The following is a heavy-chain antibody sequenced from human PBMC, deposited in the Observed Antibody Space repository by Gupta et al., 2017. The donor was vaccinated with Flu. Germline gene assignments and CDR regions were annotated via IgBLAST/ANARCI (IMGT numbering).Heavy chain of an antibody. D-gene: IGHD3-22*01. CDR2: IIPIFGTA. J-gene: IGHJ4*02. V-gene: IGHV1-69*01. CDR3: ARGTDYYDSSGYYYGRY. CDR1: GGTFSSYA. Sequence: QVQLVQSGAEVKKPGSSVKVSCKASGGTFSSYAISWVRQAPGQGLEWMGGIIPIFGTANYAQKFQGRVTITAEQSTSTAYMELSSLGSEDQDVYYCARGTDYYDSSGYYYGRYWGQGTLVTVSS.